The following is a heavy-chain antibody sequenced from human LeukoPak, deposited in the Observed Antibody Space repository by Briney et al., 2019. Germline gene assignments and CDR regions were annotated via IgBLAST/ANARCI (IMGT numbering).Heavy chain of an antibody. CDR2: ISGSGGNT. CDR1: GFTFSNYA. Sequence: GGSLRLSCAASGFTFSNYAMNWVRQAPGKGLEWVSAISGSGGNTYYSDSVKGRFTISRDNSKNTLYLQMNSLRAEDTAIYYCAKGPMGRGFDYWGQGTLVTVSS. J-gene: IGHJ4*02. CDR3: AKGPMGRGFDY. V-gene: IGHV3-23*01. D-gene: IGHD3-10*01.